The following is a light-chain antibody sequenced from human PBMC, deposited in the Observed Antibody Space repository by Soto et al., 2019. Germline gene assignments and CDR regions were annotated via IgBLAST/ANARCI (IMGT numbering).Light chain of an antibody. CDR2: AAS. J-gene: IGKJ1*01. Sequence: DIQMTQSPSSLSASVVARVPIFFRARRNSGTLLNWYQQKPGKAPKLLIYAASSLHSGVPSRFSGSGSGTDFTFTISSLQPEDVATYYCQQSLSIPPTFGQGTKVDIK. V-gene: IGKV1-39*01. CDR1: RNSGTL. CDR3: QQSLSIPPT.